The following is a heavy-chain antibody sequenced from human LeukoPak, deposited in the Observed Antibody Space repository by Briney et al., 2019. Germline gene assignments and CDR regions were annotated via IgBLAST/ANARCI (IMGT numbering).Heavy chain of an antibody. Sequence: PSETLSLTCTVSGYSISSGYYWGWIRQPPGKGLEWIGSIYHSGRTFYNPSLKSRVTISVDTSKNQFSLKLSSVTAADTAVYHCARDLYSSRTNDAFVIWGQGTMVAVSS. J-gene: IGHJ3*02. CDR1: GYSISSGYY. V-gene: IGHV4-38-2*02. D-gene: IGHD6-13*01. CDR3: ARDLYSSRTNDAFVI. CDR2: IYHSGRT.